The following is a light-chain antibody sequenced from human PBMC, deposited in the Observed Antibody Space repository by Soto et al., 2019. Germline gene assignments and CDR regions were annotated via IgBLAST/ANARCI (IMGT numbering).Light chain of an antibody. CDR1: SSNIGNNY. J-gene: IGLJ2*01. CDR3: GTWDSSLSAL. V-gene: IGLV1-51*02. CDR2: ENN. Sequence: QSVLTQPPSVSAAPGQKGTISCSGSSSNIGNNYVSWYQQLPGTAPKLLIYENNKRPSGIPDRFSGSKSGTSATLGITGLQTGDEADYYCGTWDSSLSALFGGGTTVTVL.